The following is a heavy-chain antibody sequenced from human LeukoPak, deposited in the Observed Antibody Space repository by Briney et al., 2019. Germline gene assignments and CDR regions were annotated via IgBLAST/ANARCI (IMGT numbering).Heavy chain of an antibody. CDR2: IWYDGSNK. J-gene: IGHJ6*02. V-gene: IGHV3-33*01. D-gene: IGHD3-3*01. CDR3: ARDDTHYDFWSGYPSYYYGMDV. Sequence: GGSLRLSCAASGFTFSSYGMHWVRQAPGKGLEWVAVIWYDGSNKCYADSVKGRFTISRDNSKTTLYLQMNSLRAEDTAVYYCARDDTHYDFWSGYPSYYYGMDVWGQGTTVTVSS. CDR1: GFTFSSYG.